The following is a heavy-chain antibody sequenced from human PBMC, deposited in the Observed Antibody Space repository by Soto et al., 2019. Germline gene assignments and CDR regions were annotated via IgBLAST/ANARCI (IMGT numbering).Heavy chain of an antibody. CDR2: INPSGGST. V-gene: IGHV1-46*01. CDR3: ARDWVVVVVAATRGSWFDP. Sequence: QVQLVQSGAEVKKPGASVKVSCKASGYTFTSYYMHWVRQAPGQGLEWMGIINPSGGSTSYAQKFQGRVTMNRDTSTSTVYMELSSLRAEDTAVYYCARDWVVVVVAATRGSWFDPWGQGTLVTVSS. CDR1: GYTFTSYY. J-gene: IGHJ5*02. D-gene: IGHD2-15*01.